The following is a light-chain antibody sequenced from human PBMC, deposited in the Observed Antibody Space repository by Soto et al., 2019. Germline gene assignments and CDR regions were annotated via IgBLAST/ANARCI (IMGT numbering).Light chain of an antibody. CDR3: RSYTSSSTLV. V-gene: IGLV2-14*01. J-gene: IGLJ1*01. CDR2: DVS. CDR1: SSDVGGYNY. Sequence: QSVLTQPASVSGSPGQSIPISCTGTSSDVGGYNYVSWYQQHPGKAPKLMICDVSNRPSGVSNRFSGSKSGNTASLTISGLQAEDEAAYYCRSYTSSSTLVFGPGTKVTV.